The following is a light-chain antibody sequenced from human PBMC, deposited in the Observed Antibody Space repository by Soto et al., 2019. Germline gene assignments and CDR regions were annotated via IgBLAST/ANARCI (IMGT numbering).Light chain of an antibody. J-gene: IGLJ2*01. V-gene: IGLV1-47*01. Sequence: QSVLTQSPSASGTPGQRVTISCSGSTSNIGRNDVYWYQQVPGAAPKLLIYRNNQRPSGVPDRFSGTKSGTSVFLAISGLRSEDGADYYCAAWDDSLTGEVFGGGTKLTVL. CDR2: RNN. CDR1: TSNIGRND. CDR3: AAWDDSLTGEV.